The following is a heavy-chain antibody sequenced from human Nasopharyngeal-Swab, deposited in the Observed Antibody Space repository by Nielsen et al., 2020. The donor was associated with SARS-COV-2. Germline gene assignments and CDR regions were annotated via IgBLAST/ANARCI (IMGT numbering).Heavy chain of an antibody. D-gene: IGHD1-14*01. V-gene: IGHV3-33*01. CDR1: GFTFSNYG. CDR2: IWYDGSNK. CDR3: ARDNPPGQEDAFDI. Sequence: GSSLKLSWAVCGFTFSNYGMHWVRQAPGKGLEWVAVIWYDGSNKYYADSVKGRFTISRDNSKNTLYLQMNSLRAEDTAVYYCARDNPPGQEDAFDIWGQGTMVTVSS. J-gene: IGHJ3*02.